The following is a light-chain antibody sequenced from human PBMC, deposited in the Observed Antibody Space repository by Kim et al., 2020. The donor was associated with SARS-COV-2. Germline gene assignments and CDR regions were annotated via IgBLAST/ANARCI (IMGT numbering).Light chain of an antibody. J-gene: IGLJ1*01. CDR3: NSRDSSGNHLV. V-gene: IGLV3-19*01. CDR2: GKN. Sequence: ALGQTVRITCQGDSLRSYYASWYQQKPGQAPVLVIYGKNNRPSGIPDRFSGSSSGNTASLTLTGAQAEDDADYYCNSRDSSGNHLVFGTGTKVNV. CDR1: SLRSYY.